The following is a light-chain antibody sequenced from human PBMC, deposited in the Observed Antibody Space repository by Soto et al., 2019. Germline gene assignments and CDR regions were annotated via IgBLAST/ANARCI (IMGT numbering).Light chain of an antibody. Sequence: QSALTQPASVSGSPGQSITISCTGTSSDVGGYNYVSWYQQHPGKAHKLMIYDVSNRPSGVSNRFSGSKSGNTASLTISGVQAEDEADYYCSSYTSSSTLGVFGTGTKLTVL. V-gene: IGLV2-14*01. CDR3: SSYTSSSTLGV. J-gene: IGLJ1*01. CDR2: DVS. CDR1: SSDVGGYNY.